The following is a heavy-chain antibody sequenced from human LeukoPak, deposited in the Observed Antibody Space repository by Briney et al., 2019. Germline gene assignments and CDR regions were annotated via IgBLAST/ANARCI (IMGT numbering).Heavy chain of an antibody. Sequence: SETLSLTCAVYGGSFSGYYWSWIRQPPGKGLEWIGEINHSGSTNYNPSLKSRVTISVDTSKNQFSLKLSSVTAADTAVYYCARGPAYGDLTFDPWGQGTLVTASS. CDR2: INHSGST. CDR3: ARGPAYGDLTFDP. J-gene: IGHJ5*02. V-gene: IGHV4-34*01. D-gene: IGHD4-17*01. CDR1: GGSFSGYY.